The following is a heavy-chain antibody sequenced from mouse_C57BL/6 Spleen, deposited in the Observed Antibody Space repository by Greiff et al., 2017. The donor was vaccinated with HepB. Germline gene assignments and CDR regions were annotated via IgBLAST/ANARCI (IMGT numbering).Heavy chain of an antibody. CDR2: IDPSDSYT. V-gene: IGHV1-50*01. CDR1: GYTFTSYW. D-gene: IGHD2-4*01. CDR3: ARRYYDYDLFAY. Sequence: VQLQQPGAELVKPGASVKLSCKASGYTFTSYWMQWVKQRPGQGLEWIGEIDPSDSYTNYNQKFKGKATLTVDTSSSTAYMQLSSLTSEDSAVYYCARRYYDYDLFAYWGQGTLVTVSA. J-gene: IGHJ3*01.